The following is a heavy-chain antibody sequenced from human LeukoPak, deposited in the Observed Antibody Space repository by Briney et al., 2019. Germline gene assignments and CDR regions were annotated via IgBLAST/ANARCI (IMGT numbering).Heavy chain of an antibody. CDR1: GFTFSSYW. D-gene: IGHD4-23*01. CDR2: IKQDGSVK. V-gene: IGHV3-7*01. Sequence: GGSLRLSCAASGFTFSSYWMSWVRQAPGKGLEWVANIKQDGSVKYYVDSVKGRFTISRDNAKNSLYLQMNSLRAEDTAVYYCARAGVRWPDAFDIWGQGTMVTVSS. J-gene: IGHJ3*02. CDR3: ARAGVRWPDAFDI.